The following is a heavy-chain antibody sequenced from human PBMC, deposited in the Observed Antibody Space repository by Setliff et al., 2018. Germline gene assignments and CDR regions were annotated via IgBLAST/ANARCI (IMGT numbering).Heavy chain of an antibody. D-gene: IGHD2-2*01. CDR3: ARAHSSTLSVHDY. Sequence: GGSLRLSCGTSGFTFDVSGMSWVRQAPGKGLEWVSSINWSGGSRAYADSVKGRFTISRDKAKNTLSVQMNSPRADDTAVYYCARAHSSTLSVHDYWGQGTLVTVSS. V-gene: IGHV3-20*04. J-gene: IGHJ4*02. CDR1: GFTFDVSG. CDR2: INWSGGSR.